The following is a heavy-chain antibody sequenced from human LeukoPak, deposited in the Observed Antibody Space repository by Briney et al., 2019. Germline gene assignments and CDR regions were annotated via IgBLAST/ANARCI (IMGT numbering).Heavy chain of an antibody. D-gene: IGHD4-11*01. CDR2: LSASGGLT. CDR3: AKGGSSYSEMDY. J-gene: IGHJ4*02. CDR1: GFTFSSYA. Sequence: GGSLRLSCAASGFTFSSYAMSWVRQAPGKGLEWVSGLSASGGLTYYSDSVKGRFTISRDNSKNTLYLQMNSLRADDTAVYYCAKGGSSYSEMDYWGQGTLVAVSS. V-gene: IGHV3-23*01.